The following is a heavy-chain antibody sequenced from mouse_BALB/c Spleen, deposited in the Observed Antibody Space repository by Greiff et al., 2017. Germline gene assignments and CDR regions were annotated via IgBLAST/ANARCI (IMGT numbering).Heavy chain of an antibody. V-gene: IGHV5-9-4*01. CDR2: ISSGGSYT. J-gene: IGHJ2*01. CDR3: ARRGIHYYGYDY. D-gene: IGHD1-2*01. Sequence: EVQGVESGGGLVKPGGSLKLSCAASGFTFSSYAMSWVRQSPEKRLEWVAEISSGGSYTYYPDTVTGRFTISRDNAKNTLYLEMSSLRSEDTAMYYCARRGIHYYGYDYWGQGTTLTVSS. CDR1: GFTFSSYA.